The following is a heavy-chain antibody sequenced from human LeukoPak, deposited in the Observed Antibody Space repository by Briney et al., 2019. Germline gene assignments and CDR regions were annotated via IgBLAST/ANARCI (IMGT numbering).Heavy chain of an antibody. V-gene: IGHV1-46*01. D-gene: IGHD6-13*01. CDR2: LNPSGVST. Sequence: GASVKVSCKASGYTFTSYYIHWVRQAPGQGLEWMGILNPSGVSTAYAQKFQGRVTMTRDTSTSTVYMELSSLKSEDTAVYYCARDSSSNWFDPWGQGTLVTVSS. CDR3: ARDSSSNWFDP. CDR1: GYTFTSYY. J-gene: IGHJ5*02.